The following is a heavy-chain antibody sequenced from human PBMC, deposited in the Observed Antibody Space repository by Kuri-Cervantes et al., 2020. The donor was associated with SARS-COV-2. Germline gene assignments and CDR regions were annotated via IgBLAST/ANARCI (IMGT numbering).Heavy chain of an antibody. D-gene: IGHD2-2*01. V-gene: IGHV3-23*01. Sequence: GGSLRLSCTVSGGSISSSSYYWGWIRQPPGKGLEWVSAISGSGGSTYYADSVKGRFTISRDNSKNTLYLQMNSLRAEDTAVYYCAKDIKSQLPHDAFDIWGQGTMVTVSS. J-gene: IGHJ3*02. CDR1: GGSISSSSYY. CDR2: ISGSGGST. CDR3: AKDIKSQLPHDAFDI.